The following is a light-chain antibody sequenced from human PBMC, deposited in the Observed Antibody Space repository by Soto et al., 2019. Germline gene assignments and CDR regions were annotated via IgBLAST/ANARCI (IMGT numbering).Light chain of an antibody. CDR2: RND. Sequence: QAVVTEPPSASGTPGQTVTIPCSGSNSNIGSNYVYWFQQLPGTAPKLLIYRNDQRPSGVPDRFSGSKSGTSASLAISVLRSEDEAEYFCAAWDDSLNTYVVFGGGTKLTVL. CDR1: NSNIGSNY. V-gene: IGLV1-47*01. J-gene: IGLJ2*01. CDR3: AAWDDSLNTYVV.